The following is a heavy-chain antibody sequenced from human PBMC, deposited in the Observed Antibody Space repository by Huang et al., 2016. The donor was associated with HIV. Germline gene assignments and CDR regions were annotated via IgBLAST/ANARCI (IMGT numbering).Heavy chain of an antibody. CDR2: IYPIGPT. Sequence: QGQLQESGPGLVKPSQTLSLTCAVSGGSIRSGSYYWSWIRQPAGKGLEWIGDIYPIGPTNYNPSLKSRVTISIDTTKNQFSRNLSFVTAADTAVYYCARSGDGGKSPMDVWGKGTTVTVSS. J-gene: IGHJ6*03. CDR3: ARSGDGGKSPMDV. D-gene: IGHD2-15*01. V-gene: IGHV4-61*09. CDR1: GGSIRSGSYY.